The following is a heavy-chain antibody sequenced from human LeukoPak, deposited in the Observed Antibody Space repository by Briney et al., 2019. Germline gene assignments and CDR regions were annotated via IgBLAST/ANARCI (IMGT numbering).Heavy chain of an antibody. V-gene: IGHV4-61*09. CDR2: IYRSGST. Sequence: SETLSLTCAVSGGSISSGSYYWSWIRQPAGKRLEWIGHIYRSGSTNYNPSLKSRVTISVDTSKNQFSLKLSSVTAADTAVYYCARPPGYWGQGTLVTVSS. J-gene: IGHJ4*02. CDR3: ARPPGY. CDR1: GGSISSGSYY.